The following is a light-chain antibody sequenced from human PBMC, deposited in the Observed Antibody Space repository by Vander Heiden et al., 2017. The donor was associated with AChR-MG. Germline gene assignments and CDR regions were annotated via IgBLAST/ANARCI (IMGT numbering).Light chain of an antibody. Sequence: SVLTQPPSVSWAPGQRVTLSCPWSPPNLAPFPGAHWYQQRPGSAPKLLIYGDKNRPSGIPDRFSGSKSGSSASLAITGLQPEDEADYFCQSYDSSMGVVVFGGGTKVTVL. J-gene: IGLJ2*01. V-gene: IGLV1-40*01. CDR3: QSYDSSMGVVV. CDR1: PPNLAPFPG. CDR2: GDK.